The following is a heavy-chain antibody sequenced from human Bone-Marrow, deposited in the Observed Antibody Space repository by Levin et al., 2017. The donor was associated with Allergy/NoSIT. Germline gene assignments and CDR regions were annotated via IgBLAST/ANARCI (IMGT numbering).Heavy chain of an antibody. J-gene: IGHJ4*02. CDR2: MSRSGNTI. Sequence: GGSLRLSCVASGLIFSRYELNWVRQAPGKGLEWISYMSRSGNTIYYADSVKGRFTISRDNSKNSLFLQMNSLRAEDTALYYCAITDTGCLDTSGRLDSCGQGTPVTVSS. CDR3: AITDTGCLDTSGRLDS. D-gene: IGHD5-18*01. CDR1: GLIFSRYE. V-gene: IGHV3-48*03.